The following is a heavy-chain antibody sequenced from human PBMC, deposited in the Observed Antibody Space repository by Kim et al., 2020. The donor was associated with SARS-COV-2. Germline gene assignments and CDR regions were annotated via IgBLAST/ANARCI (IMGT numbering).Heavy chain of an antibody. CDR3: ARIPSRWLRKNWFDP. CDR2: ISSSSSYT. J-gene: IGHJ5*02. V-gene: IGHV3-11*03. Sequence: GGSLRLSCAASGFTFSDYYMSWIRQAPGKGLEWVSYISSSSSYTNYADSVKGRFTISRDNAKNSLYLQMNSLRAEDTAVYYCARIPSRWLRKNWFDPWGQGTLVTVSS. CDR1: GFTFSDYY. D-gene: IGHD5-12*01.